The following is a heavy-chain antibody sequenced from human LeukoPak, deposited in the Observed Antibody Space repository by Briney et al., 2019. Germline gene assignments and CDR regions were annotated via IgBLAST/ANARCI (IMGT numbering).Heavy chain of an antibody. Sequence: PGESLKISCKGSGYSFTSYWIGWVRQMPGKGLEWMGTIYPGDSDTRYSPSFQGQVTISADTSISTANLQWSSLKASDTAMYYCARWGTVRRFVVDHWGQGTLVTVSS. CDR2: IYPGDSDT. CDR3: ARWGTVRRFVVDH. J-gene: IGHJ4*02. CDR1: GYSFTSYW. D-gene: IGHD3-16*01. V-gene: IGHV5-51*01.